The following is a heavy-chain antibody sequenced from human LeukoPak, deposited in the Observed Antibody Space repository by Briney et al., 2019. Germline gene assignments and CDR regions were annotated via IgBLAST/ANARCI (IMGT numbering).Heavy chain of an antibody. J-gene: IGHJ4*02. CDR3: AREATIFGVVIVHYFDY. CDR1: GFTFSSYS. CDR2: ISSSISYI. D-gene: IGHD3-3*01. Sequence: GSLRLSCAASGFTFSSYSMNWVRQAPGKGLEWVSSISSSISYIYYADSVKGRFTISRDNAKNSLYLQMNSLRAEDTAVYYCAREATIFGVVIVHYFDYWGQGTLVTVSS. V-gene: IGHV3-21*01.